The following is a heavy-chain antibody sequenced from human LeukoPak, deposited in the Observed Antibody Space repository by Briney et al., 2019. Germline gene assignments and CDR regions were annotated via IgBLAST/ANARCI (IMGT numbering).Heavy chain of an antibody. CDR1: GGSISSFY. CDR2: IQFSGTT. J-gene: IGHJ4*02. D-gene: IGHD1-26*01. Sequence: SETLSLTCAVSGGSISSFYWTWIRQPPGKRLEWIGYIQFSGTTNYSPSLKSRVTLSLDTSKNQFSLKLSSVTAADSAVYYCARSDGNYFDCWGQGTLVTVSS. CDR3: ARSDGNYFDC. V-gene: IGHV4-59*01.